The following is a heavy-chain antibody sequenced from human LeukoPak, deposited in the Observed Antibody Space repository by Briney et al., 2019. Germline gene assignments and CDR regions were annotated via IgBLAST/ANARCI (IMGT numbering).Heavy chain of an antibody. D-gene: IGHD2-8*01. CDR2: IYYTGTR. V-gene: IGHV4-59*08. J-gene: IGHJ4*02. CDR3: ARGNGELDY. CDR1: GGSISSHY. Sequence: SETLSLTCTVSGGSISSHYWSWIRQPPGKGLEWIAYIYYTGTRNYNPSLKSRVTISVDTSKNQISLRLSSVTAADTAVYYCARGNGELDYWGQGTLVTVSS.